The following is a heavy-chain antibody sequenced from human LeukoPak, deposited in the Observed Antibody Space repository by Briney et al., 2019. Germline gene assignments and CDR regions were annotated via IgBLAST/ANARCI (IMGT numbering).Heavy chain of an antibody. CDR3: AREGAGHSGLLWFGEFDY. CDR1: GFTVSSNY. Sequence: PGGSLRLSCAASGFTVSSNYMSWVRQAPGKGLEWVSVIYSGGSTYYADSVKGRFTISRDNSKNTLYLQMNSLRTEDTAVYYCAREGAGHSGLLWFGEFDYWGQGTLVTVSS. V-gene: IGHV3-53*05. D-gene: IGHD3-10*01. J-gene: IGHJ4*02. CDR2: IYSGGST.